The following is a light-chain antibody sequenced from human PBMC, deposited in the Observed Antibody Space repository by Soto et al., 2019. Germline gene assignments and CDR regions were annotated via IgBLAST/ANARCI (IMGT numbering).Light chain of an antibody. CDR2: DAS. V-gene: IGKV3-11*01. J-gene: IGKJ4*01. Sequence: EIVLTQSPATLSLSPGERATLSCRASQNVSRFLAWYQRRPGQAPRLLIYDASKRASDIPARFSGSGSGTDFTLTISSLEPEDSAVYYCQQRSNWPPLTLGEGTKVDIK. CDR1: QNVSRF. CDR3: QQRSNWPPLT.